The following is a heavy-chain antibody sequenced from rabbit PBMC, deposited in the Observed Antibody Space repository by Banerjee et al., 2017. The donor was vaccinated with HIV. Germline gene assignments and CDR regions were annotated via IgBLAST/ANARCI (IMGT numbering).Heavy chain of an antibody. J-gene: IGHJ4*01. CDR3: ARDSAGREDFNL. CDR1: GFSFSSGYD. D-gene: IGHD4-2*01. Sequence: QSLEESGGDLVKPGASLELTCTASGFSFSSGYDMCWVRQAPGKGLEWIACINTGSSGAYYASWAKGRFTISSHNAQNTLYLQLNSLTAADTATYFCARDSAGREDFNLWGPGTLVTVS. V-gene: IGHV1S40*01. CDR2: INTGSSGA.